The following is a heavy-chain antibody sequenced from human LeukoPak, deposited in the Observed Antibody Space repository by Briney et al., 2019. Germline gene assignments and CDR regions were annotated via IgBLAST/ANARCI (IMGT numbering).Heavy chain of an antibody. V-gene: IGHV4-31*03. D-gene: IGHD3-22*01. J-gene: IGHJ5*02. CDR1: GGSISSGGYY. CDR2: IYYSGST. CDR3: ARGNPYYYDSSGYFFDP. Sequence: SETLSLTCTVSGGSISSGGYYWSWIRQHPGKGLEWIGYIYYSGSTYYNPSLKSRVTISVDTSKNQFSLKLSSVTAADTAVYYCARGNPYYYDSSGYFFDPWGQGTLVTVSS.